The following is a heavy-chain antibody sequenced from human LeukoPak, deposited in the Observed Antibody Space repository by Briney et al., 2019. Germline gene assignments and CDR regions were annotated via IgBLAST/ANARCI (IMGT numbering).Heavy chain of an antibody. Sequence: SETLSFTCAVSGYSISSGYYWGWIRQPPGKGLEWIGSIYHSGSTYYNPSLKSRVTISVDTSKNQFSLKLSSVTAADTAVYYCARHRGGMTTRYLDYWGQGTLVTVSS. CDR2: IYHSGST. CDR1: GYSISSGYY. J-gene: IGHJ4*02. D-gene: IGHD4-11*01. CDR3: ARHRGGMTTRYLDY. V-gene: IGHV4-38-2*01.